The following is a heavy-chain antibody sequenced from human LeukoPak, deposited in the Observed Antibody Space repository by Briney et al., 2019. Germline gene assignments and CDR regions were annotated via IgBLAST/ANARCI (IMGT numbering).Heavy chain of an antibody. Sequence: SETLSLACTVSGGSISSYYWSWIRLPPGKGLEWIGYMYNSGSTNYNPSLKSRVTISVDTSKNQFSLKLSSVTAADTAVYYCARGGAYGSGSYYKQPLGYWGQGTLVTVSS. V-gene: IGHV4-59*01. D-gene: IGHD3-10*01. CDR1: GGSISSYY. CDR3: ARGGAYGSGSYYKQPLGY. J-gene: IGHJ4*02. CDR2: MYNSGST.